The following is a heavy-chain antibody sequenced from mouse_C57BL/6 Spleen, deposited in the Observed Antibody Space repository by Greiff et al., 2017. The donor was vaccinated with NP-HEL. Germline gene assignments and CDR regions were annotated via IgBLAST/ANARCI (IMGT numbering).Heavy chain of an antibody. CDR2: INPSNGGT. V-gene: IGHV1-53*01. J-gene: IGHJ2*01. CDR1: GYTFTSYW. CDR3: ARSRYYGSSSAYFDY. Sequence: VQLHQPGTELVKPGASVKLSCKASGYTFTSYWMHWVKQRPGQGLEWIGNINPSNGGTNYNEKFKSKATLTVDKSSSTAYMQLSSLTSEDSAVYYCARSRYYGSSSAYFDYWGQGTTLTVSS. D-gene: IGHD1-1*01.